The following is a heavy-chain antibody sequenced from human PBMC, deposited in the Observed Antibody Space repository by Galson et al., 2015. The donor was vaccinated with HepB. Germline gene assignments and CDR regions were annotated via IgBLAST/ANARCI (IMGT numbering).Heavy chain of an antibody. CDR2: IIPLFGTA. J-gene: IGHJ4*01. CDR3: ARLACGGSCYSYDY. CDR1: GDTFNTYA. V-gene: IGHV1-69*13. D-gene: IGHD2-15*01. Sequence: SVKVSCKASGDTFNTYAISWVRQAPGQGLEWVGGIIPLFGTASYAQKFQGSVTITAGESTSTAYMEVSSLRTEVTAVYYCARLACGGSCYSYDYWAPGTLVTAS.